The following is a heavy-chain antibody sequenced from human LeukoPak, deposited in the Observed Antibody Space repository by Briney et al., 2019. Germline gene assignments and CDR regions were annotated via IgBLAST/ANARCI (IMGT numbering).Heavy chain of an antibody. Sequence: PGGSLRLSCAASGFTFSSHWMHLVRQAPGKGLVWVSRIKDDGSHTNYADSVKGRFTISRDNAKNTLSLQMNSLRAEDTAVYYCARGSGIITGIDEWGQGTLVTVSS. V-gene: IGHV3-74*01. J-gene: IGHJ4*02. CDR2: IKDDGSHT. D-gene: IGHD6-25*01. CDR3: ARGSGIITGIDE. CDR1: GFTFSSHW.